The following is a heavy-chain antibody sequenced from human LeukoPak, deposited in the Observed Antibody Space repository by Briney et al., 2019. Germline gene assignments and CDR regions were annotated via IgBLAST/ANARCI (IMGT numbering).Heavy chain of an antibody. J-gene: IGHJ4*02. CDR3: AGLSSSSWYKSGDY. CDR2: ISSSSSYI. Sequence: PGGSLRLSCAASGFTFSSYAMSWVRQAPGKGLEWVSSISSSSSYIYYADSVKGRFTISRDNAKNSLYLQMNSLRAEDTAVYYCAGLSSSSWYKSGDYWGQGTLVTVSS. CDR1: GFTFSSYA. D-gene: IGHD6-13*01. V-gene: IGHV3-21*01.